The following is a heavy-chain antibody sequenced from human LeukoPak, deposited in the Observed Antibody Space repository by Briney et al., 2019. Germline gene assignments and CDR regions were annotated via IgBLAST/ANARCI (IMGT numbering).Heavy chain of an antibody. D-gene: IGHD1-26*01. V-gene: IGHV1-2*02. CDR1: GYTFTCYY. Sequence: ASVKVSCKASGYTFTCYYMHRVRQAPGQGLEWMGWINPNSGGTNYAQKFQGRVTMTRDTSISTAYMELSRLRSDDTAVYYCARGRGSYNAFDIWGQGTMVTVSS. CDR2: INPNSGGT. CDR3: ARGRGSYNAFDI. J-gene: IGHJ3*02.